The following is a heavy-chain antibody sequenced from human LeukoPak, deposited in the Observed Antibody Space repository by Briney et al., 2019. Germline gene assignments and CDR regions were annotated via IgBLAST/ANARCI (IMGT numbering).Heavy chain of an antibody. J-gene: IGHJ4*02. CDR3: AREGAVAGTGLCY. CDR2: IRSSSSYI. Sequence: GGSLRLSCAASGFTFSSYSMNWVRQAPGKGLEWFSSIRSSSSYIYYADSVKGRFTISRDNAKNSLYLQMNSLRAEDTAVYYCAREGAVAGTGLCYWGQGTLVTVSS. V-gene: IGHV3-21*01. CDR1: GFTFSSYS. D-gene: IGHD6-19*01.